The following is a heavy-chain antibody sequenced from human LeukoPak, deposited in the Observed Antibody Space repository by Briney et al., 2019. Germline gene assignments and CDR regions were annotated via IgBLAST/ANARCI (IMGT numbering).Heavy chain of an antibody. Sequence: PGGSLRLSCAASGFIFSNYWMSWVRQAPGKGLEWVSVIYSGGSTYYADSVKGRFTISRDNSKNTLYLQMNSLRAEDTAVYYCARARGWDGYNSDWGQGTLVTVSS. CDR1: GFIFSNYW. J-gene: IGHJ4*02. D-gene: IGHD5-24*01. CDR3: ARARGWDGYNSD. V-gene: IGHV3-66*01. CDR2: IYSGGST.